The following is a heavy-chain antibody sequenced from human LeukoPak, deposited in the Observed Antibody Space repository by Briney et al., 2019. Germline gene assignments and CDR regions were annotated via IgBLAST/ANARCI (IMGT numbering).Heavy chain of an antibody. CDR3: AKDAPYSSTNTRWFDP. J-gene: IGHJ5*02. CDR2: IWYDGSNK. V-gene: IGHV3-33*06. Sequence: GGSLRLSCAASGFTFSSYGMHWVRQAPGKGLEWVAVIWYDGSNKYYADSVKGRFTISRDNSKNTLYLQMNSLRAEDTAVYYCAKDAPYSSTNTRWFDPWGQGTLVTVSS. D-gene: IGHD6-13*01. CDR1: GFTFSSYG.